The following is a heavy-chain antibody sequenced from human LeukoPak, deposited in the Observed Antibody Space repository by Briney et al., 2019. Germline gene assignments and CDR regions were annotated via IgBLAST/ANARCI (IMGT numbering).Heavy chain of an antibody. J-gene: IGHJ6*02. D-gene: IGHD3-3*01. CDR3: ARDGPHYDLDV. Sequence: GGSLRLSCAASGFNFRRYGLHWVRQAPGRSLEGVAYLWSDGSNTHYVDSVKGRFTISRDTSKNSLYLQMNSLRPEDTAVYYCARDGPHYDLDVWGQGTTVTVSS. CDR2: LWSDGSNT. CDR1: GFNFRRYG. V-gene: IGHV3-33*01.